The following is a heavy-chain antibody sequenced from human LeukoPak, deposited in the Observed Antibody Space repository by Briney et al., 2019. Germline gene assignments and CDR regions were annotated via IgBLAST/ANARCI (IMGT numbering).Heavy chain of an antibody. V-gene: IGHV4-4*02. CDR1: GGSISSSNW. CDR2: MHHSGST. Sequence: SETLSLTCTVSGGSISSSNWWSWVRPPPGKGLEWIGEMHHSGSTNYNPSLKSRVTISVDKSKNPLSLKLSSVTAADTAVYYCAREQLSITSYGMDVWGQGTTVTVSS. CDR3: AREQLSITSYGMDV. J-gene: IGHJ6*02. D-gene: IGHD3-10*01.